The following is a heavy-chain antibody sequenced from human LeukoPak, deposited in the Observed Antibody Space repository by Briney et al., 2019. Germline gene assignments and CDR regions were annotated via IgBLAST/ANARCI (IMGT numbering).Heavy chain of an antibody. V-gene: IGHV3-23*01. J-gene: IGHJ4*02. D-gene: IGHD5-12*01. CDR2: IIASGAST. CDR3: AKDQAWLRFDY. Sequence: PGGSLRLSCAASGFTFSSYAMNWVRQAPGKGLEWVSVIIASGASTYYADSVKGRFTISRDNSKNTLYLQMNSLRAEDAAVYYCAKDQAWLRFDYWGQGTLVAVSS. CDR1: GFTFSSYA.